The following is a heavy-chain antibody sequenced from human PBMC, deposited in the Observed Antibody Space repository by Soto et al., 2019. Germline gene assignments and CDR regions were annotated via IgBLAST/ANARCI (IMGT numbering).Heavy chain of an antibody. CDR1: GFTFSSYA. D-gene: IGHD3-10*01. CDR3: AKGPAPGAFDI. CDR2: FRGNGDGT. J-gene: IGHJ3*02. Sequence: EVQLLESGGGLIQPGGSLRLSCAASGFTFSSYAMSWVRQAPGKGLEWVSTFRGNGDGTYYADSVRGRFTVSRDNSKNTRYLQMNGRRGGDTAIYYCAKGPAPGAFDIWGQGTMVTVSS. V-gene: IGHV3-23*01.